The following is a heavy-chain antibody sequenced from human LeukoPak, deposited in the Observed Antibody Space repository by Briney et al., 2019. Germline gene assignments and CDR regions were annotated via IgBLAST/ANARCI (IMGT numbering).Heavy chain of an antibody. CDR1: GYSPSSGYY. Sequence: SETPSLTRAVSGYSPSSGYYWGWIRQPPGKGLEWIGSIYHSGSTYYNPSLKSRVTIPVDTSKNQFSLTLSSVTAADTAVYCCARGGVVAAGWFDPWGQGTLVTVSS. CDR2: IYHSGST. D-gene: IGHD2-15*01. J-gene: IGHJ5*02. V-gene: IGHV4-38-2*01. CDR3: ARGGVVAAGWFDP.